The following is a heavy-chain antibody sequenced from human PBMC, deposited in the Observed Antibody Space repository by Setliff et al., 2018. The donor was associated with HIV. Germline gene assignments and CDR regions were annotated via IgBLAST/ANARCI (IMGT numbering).Heavy chain of an antibody. J-gene: IGHJ4*02. CDR2: IYTSGTT. CDR1: GGSISSDNYY. V-gene: IGHV4-61*09. Sequence: SETLSLTCTVSGGSISSDNYYWSGIRQPAGKGLEWIGHIYTSGTTVYNHSLKSRVAISVDTSRNQFSLKLSSVTAADTAVYYCARETYDYVWGTYRYRPRHFDYWGQGTLVTVSS. CDR3: ARETYDYVWGTYRYRPRHFDY. D-gene: IGHD3-16*02.